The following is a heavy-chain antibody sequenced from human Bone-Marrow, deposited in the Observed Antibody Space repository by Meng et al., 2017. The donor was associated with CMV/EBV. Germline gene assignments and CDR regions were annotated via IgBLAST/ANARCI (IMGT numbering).Heavy chain of an antibody. Sequence: GESLKISCAASGFTFSSYWMSWVRQAPGKGLGWVANIKQDGSEKYYVDSVKGRFTISRDNAKNSLYLQMNSLRAEDTAVYYCARNRGYSYGYGFDYWGQGTLVTFSS. V-gene: IGHV3-7*01. J-gene: IGHJ4*02. CDR2: IKQDGSEK. CDR3: ARNRGYSYGYGFDY. D-gene: IGHD5-18*01. CDR1: GFTFSSYW.